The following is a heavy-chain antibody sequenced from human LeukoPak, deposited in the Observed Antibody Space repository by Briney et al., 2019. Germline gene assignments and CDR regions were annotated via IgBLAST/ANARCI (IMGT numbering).Heavy chain of an antibody. J-gene: IGHJ3*01. Sequence: GGSLRLSCAASGFTLSNSAMTWVRQAPGKGPEWVSGFSATDGNANYADSVKGRFTISRDNSKNTLHLQMNSLRPEDTALYYCAKGGRGGYNIAFDVWGQGTMVTVSS. CDR3: AKGGRGGYNIAFDV. CDR2: FSATDGNA. CDR1: GFTLSNSA. V-gene: IGHV3-23*01. D-gene: IGHD5-24*01.